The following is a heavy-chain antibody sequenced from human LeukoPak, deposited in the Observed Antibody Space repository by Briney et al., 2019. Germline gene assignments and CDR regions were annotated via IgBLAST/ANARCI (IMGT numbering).Heavy chain of an antibody. CDR2: ISYDGSDK. CDR3: AKDPSGGWSLDY. V-gene: IGHV3-30*18. Sequence: GGSLRLSCAASGFTSGIYGMHWVRQAPGKGLEWVTVISYDGSDKYYADSVKGRFTISRDNSKNTLYLEMNSLRAEDTAVYYCAKDPSGGWSLDYWGQGTLVTVSS. J-gene: IGHJ4*02. CDR1: GFTSGIYG. D-gene: IGHD6-19*01.